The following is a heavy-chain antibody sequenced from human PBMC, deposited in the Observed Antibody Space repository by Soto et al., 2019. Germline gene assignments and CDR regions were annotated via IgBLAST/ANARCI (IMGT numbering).Heavy chain of an antibody. V-gene: IGHV3-30*18. J-gene: IGHJ6*03. CDR2: ISYVGSNK. CDR1: GFTFSVYD. D-gene: IGHD3-10*01. Sequence: QVQLVESGGGVVQPGRSLRLSCAASGFTFSVYDMHWVRQAPGKGLEWVAFISYVGSNKDYADSVKGRLTISRDNSKNTLYLQMNSLRVEDTAVYYCAKVAGGAYHHYYYMDVWGKGTTVTVSS. CDR3: AKVAGGAYHHYYYMDV.